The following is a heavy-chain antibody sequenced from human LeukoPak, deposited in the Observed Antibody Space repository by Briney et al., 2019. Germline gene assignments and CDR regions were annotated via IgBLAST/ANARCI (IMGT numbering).Heavy chain of an antibody. J-gene: IGHJ4*02. CDR2: IYNSGST. V-gene: IGHV4-30-2*01. Sequence: SETLSLTCAVSGRSIISGGYSWSWIRQPPGRGLEWIEYIYNSGSTYHNPSVKNLVTISLDRSKNQLSLKLSSVTAADTAVYYCAREVRDFDILTGYYKRYFDYWGQGTLLTVSS. D-gene: IGHD3-9*01. CDR3: AREVRDFDILTGYYKRYFDY. CDR1: GRSIISGGYS.